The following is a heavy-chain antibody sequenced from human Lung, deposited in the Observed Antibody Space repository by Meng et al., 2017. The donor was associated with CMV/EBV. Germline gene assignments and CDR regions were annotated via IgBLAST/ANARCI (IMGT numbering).Heavy chain of an antibody. Sequence: SCAASGFTFSSYTMDWVRQAPGKGLEWVSSISSSSSHIYYTDSVKGRFTISRDNAENSLYLQMNSLRAEDTAVYYCARDWGPFDFWCQGTLVTVSS. CDR3: ARDWGPFDF. CDR1: GFTFSSYT. D-gene: IGHD3-16*01. CDR2: ISSSSSHI. V-gene: IGHV3-21*01. J-gene: IGHJ4*02.